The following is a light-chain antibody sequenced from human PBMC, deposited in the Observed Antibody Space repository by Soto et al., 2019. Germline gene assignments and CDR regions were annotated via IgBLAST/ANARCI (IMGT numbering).Light chain of an antibody. V-gene: IGLV2-8*01. Sequence: QSALTQPPSASGSPGQSVTISCTGTSSDVGGYNYVSWYQHHPGKGPKLMIYEVSKRPSGVPDRFSGSKSGNTASLTVSGLQEEDEADYYCSSYAGTTTIFGGGTKLTVL. J-gene: IGLJ2*01. CDR2: EVS. CDR1: SSDVGGYNY. CDR3: SSYAGTTTI.